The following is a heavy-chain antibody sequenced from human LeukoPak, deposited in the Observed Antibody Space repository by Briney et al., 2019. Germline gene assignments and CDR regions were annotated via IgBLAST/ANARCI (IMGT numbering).Heavy chain of an antibody. CDR1: GGSLSSGGYF. CDR3: ARGGYYYDSSGDRSFSDY. V-gene: IGHV4-31*03. Sequence: SETLSLTCTVSGGSLSSGGYFWSWVRKHPGKGLEWIGHIYYGGSTYYNPSLKSRVTISVDTSKNQFSLKLSSATAADTAVYYCARGGYYYDSSGDRSFSDYWGQGTLVTVSS. J-gene: IGHJ4*02. CDR2: IYYGGST. D-gene: IGHD3-22*01.